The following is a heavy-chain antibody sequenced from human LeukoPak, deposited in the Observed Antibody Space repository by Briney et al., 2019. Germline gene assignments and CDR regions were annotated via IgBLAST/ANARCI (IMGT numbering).Heavy chain of an antibody. Sequence: GGSLRLSCAASGFTFSDYYMSWIRQAPGKGLEWVSYISSSGSTVYYADSVKGRFTISRDNAKNSLYLQMNSLRAEDTAVYYCARTYYYDSSGYSFDYWGQGTLVTVSS. J-gene: IGHJ4*02. CDR1: GFTFSDYY. CDR2: ISSSGSTV. CDR3: ARTYYYDSSGYSFDY. V-gene: IGHV3-11*01. D-gene: IGHD3-22*01.